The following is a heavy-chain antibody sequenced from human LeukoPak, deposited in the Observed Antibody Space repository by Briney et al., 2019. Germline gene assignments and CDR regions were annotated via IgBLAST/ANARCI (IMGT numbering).Heavy chain of an antibody. Sequence: GGSLRLSCAASGFTSINYAMNWVRQAPGKGLEWVSVLIGSSGSTDYADSVKGRFTISRDTSKNTVFLQMNSLRAEDTAINYCAKGAYDYIEMGYFDSWGQGSLVTVSS. CDR1: GFTSINYA. J-gene: IGHJ4*02. V-gene: IGHV3-23*01. D-gene: IGHD5-12*01. CDR3: AKGAYDYIEMGYFDS. CDR2: LIGSSGST.